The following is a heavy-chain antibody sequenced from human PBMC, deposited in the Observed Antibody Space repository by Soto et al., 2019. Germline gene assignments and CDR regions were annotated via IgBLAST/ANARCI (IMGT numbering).Heavy chain of an antibody. CDR2: INHSGST. D-gene: IGHD3-9*01. CDR3: ASGGTGYYNPGRMDV. V-gene: IGHV4-34*01. CDR1: GGSFSGYY. Sequence: SATLSLTCAVYGGSFSGYYWSWIRQPPGKGLEWIGEINHSGSTNYNPSLKSRVTISVDTSKNQFSLKLSSVTAADTAVYYCASGGTGYYNPGRMDVWGKGTTVTVSS. J-gene: IGHJ6*03.